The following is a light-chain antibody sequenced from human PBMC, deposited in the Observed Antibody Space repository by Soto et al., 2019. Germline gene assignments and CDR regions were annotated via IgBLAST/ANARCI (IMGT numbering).Light chain of an antibody. CDR1: NNDVGAYNY. CDR2: DVS. V-gene: IGLV2-14*03. CDR3: SSYTRSSTLV. J-gene: IGLJ3*02. Sequence: QSALTQPASVSGSPGQSITISCTGTNNDVGAYNYVSWYQQHPGRAPKTMIYDVSNRPSGVSNPVSGSKSGNTASLTISGLQAEDEADYYCSSYTRSSTLVFGGGTKLTVL.